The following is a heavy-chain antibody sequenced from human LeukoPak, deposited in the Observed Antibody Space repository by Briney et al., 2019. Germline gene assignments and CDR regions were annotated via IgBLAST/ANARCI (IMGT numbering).Heavy chain of an antibody. CDR3: ARDTGDSSGDGAFDI. V-gene: IGHV1-46*01. CDR1: GYTFTSYY. D-gene: IGHD3-22*01. Sequence: GASVKVSCKASGYTFTSYYMHWVRQAPGQGLEWMGIINPSGGSTSYAQKFQGRVTMTRDMSTSTVYMELSSLRSEDTAVYYCARDTGDSSGDGAFDIWGQGTMVTVSS. CDR2: INPSGGST. J-gene: IGHJ3*02.